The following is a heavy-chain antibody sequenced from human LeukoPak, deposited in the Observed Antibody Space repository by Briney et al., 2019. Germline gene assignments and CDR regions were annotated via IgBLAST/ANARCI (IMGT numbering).Heavy chain of an antibody. CDR3: ASWWEIEVAGSG. J-gene: IGHJ4*02. Sequence: SETLSLTCTVSGGSISSSSYYWGWIRQPPGKGLEWIGSIYHSGSTYYNPSLKSRVTISVDTSKNQFSLKLSSVTAADTAVYYCASWWEIEVAGSGWGQGTLVTVSS. V-gene: IGHV4-39*07. D-gene: IGHD2-21*01. CDR1: GGSISSSSYY. CDR2: IYHSGST.